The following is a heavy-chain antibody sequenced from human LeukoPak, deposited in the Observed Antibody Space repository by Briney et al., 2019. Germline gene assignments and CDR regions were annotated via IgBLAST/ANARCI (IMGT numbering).Heavy chain of an antibody. D-gene: IGHD5-18*01. Sequence: PGGSLRLSCAASGFTFSTYALHWVRQAPGKGLEWVAVISYDGSNKYYADSVKGRFTISRDNSKNTLYLQMNSLRAEDTAVYYCARLEQLWDAFDIWGQGTMVTVSS. CDR1: GFTFSTYA. CDR3: ARLEQLWDAFDI. V-gene: IGHV3-30*04. CDR2: ISYDGSNK. J-gene: IGHJ3*02.